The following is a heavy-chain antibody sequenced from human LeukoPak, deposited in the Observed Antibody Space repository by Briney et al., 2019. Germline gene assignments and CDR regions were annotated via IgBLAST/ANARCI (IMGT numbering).Heavy chain of an antibody. V-gene: IGHV4-38-2*01. CDR3: ARGGQQLRYFQH. CDR2: IYHSGST. J-gene: IGHJ1*01. D-gene: IGHD6-13*01. Sequence: SETLSLTCAVSGYSISSGYYWGWIRQPPGKGLEWIGSIYHSGSTYYNPSLKSRVTIPVDTSKNQFSLKLSSVTAADTAVYYCARGGQQLRYFQHWGQGTLVTVSS. CDR1: GYSISSGYY.